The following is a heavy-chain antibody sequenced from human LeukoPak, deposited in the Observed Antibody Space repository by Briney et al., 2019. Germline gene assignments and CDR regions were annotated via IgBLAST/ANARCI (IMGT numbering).Heavy chain of an antibody. CDR2: TDPNSGGT. V-gene: IGHV1-2*02. CDR3: ARELGLNAFDV. J-gene: IGHJ3*01. Sequence: GASVKVSCKASGYTFTDNHLYWVRQAPGQGLEWMGWTDPNSGGTNFAQNFQGRLTMTRDTSISTAYMELSRLTSDDTTVYYCARELGLNAFDVWGQGTMVTVSS. CDR1: GYTFTDNH. D-gene: IGHD7-27*01.